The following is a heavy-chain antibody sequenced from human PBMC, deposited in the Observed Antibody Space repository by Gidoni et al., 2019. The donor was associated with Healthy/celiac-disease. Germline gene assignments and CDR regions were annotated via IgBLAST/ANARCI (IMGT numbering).Heavy chain of an antibody. CDR3: AKGVGLRYFDWLSNDAFDI. V-gene: IGHV3-23*01. D-gene: IGHD3-9*01. Sequence: EVQLLESGGGLVQPGGSLRLSCAASGFTFTSYAMSWVRQAPGKGLEWVSAISGIGGSTYYADSVKGRFTISRDNSKNTLYLQMNSLRAEDTAVYYCAKGVGLRYFDWLSNDAFDIWGQGTMVTVSS. CDR2: ISGIGGST. J-gene: IGHJ3*02. CDR1: GFTFTSYA.